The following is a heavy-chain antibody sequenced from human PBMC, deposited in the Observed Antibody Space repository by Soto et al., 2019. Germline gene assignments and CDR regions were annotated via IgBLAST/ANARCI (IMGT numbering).Heavy chain of an antibody. CDR3: ARGKDYGDFAEYFQH. J-gene: IGHJ1*01. D-gene: IGHD4-17*01. Sequence: SETLSLTCAVSGGSISSGGYSWSWIRQPPGKGLEWIGYIYHSGSTYYNPSLKSRVTISVDRSKNQFSLKLSSVTAADTAVYYCARGKDYGDFAEYFQHWGQGTLVTVSS. CDR1: GGSISSGGYS. V-gene: IGHV4-30-2*01. CDR2: IYHSGST.